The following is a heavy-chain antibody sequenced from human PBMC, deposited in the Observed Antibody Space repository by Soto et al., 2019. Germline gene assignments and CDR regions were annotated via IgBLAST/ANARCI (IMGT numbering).Heavy chain of an antibody. J-gene: IGHJ3*02. CDR3: AREGAAATRGAFDI. Sequence: EVQLVESGGGLVQPGGSLRLSCAASGFTVSSNYMSWVRQAPGKGLEWVSVIYSGGSTYYADSVKGRFTISRDNSKNTLYLQMNSLRAEGTAVYYCAREGAAATRGAFDIWGQGTMVTVSS. V-gene: IGHV3-66*01. CDR2: IYSGGST. D-gene: IGHD6-13*01. CDR1: GFTVSSNY.